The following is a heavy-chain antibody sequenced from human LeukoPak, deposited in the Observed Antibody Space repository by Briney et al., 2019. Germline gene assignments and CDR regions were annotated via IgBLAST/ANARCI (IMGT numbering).Heavy chain of an antibody. V-gene: IGHV3-23*01. CDR3: AKDSGWIQFVD. D-gene: IGHD5-24*01. J-gene: IGHJ4*02. CDR1: VFTFSSYE. Sequence: GGSLRLSCAASVFTFSSYEMNWVRQAPGKGLEWVSGVTPSGDPTYYADSVKGRFIISRDNSKNTMYLQMNSLRAEDTGVYYCAKDSGWIQFVDWGQGTPVTVSS. CDR2: VTPSGDPT.